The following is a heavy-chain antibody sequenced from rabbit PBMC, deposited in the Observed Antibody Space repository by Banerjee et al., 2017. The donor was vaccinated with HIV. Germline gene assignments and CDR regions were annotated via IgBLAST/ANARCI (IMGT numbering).Heavy chain of an antibody. CDR2: IAGSSSGFT. Sequence: QEQLVESVVSLFPPLASLTLTCPASGFSFSRSDYMCWVRQPPGQGLEWISCIAGSSSGFTYSATWAKGRFTCSKTSSTTVTLQMTSLTVADTATYFCARDTSSSFSSYGRDLWGPG. V-gene: IGHV1S45*01. CDR1: GFSFSRSDY. CDR3: ARDTSSSFSSYGRDL. D-gene: IGHD1-1*01. J-gene: IGHJ6*01.